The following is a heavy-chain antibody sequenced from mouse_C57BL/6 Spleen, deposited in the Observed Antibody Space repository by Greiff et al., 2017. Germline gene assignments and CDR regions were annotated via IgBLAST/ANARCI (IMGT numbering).Heavy chain of an antibody. CDR2: ISSGGSYT. V-gene: IGHV5-6*02. D-gene: IGHD2-5*01. J-gene: IGHJ1*03. CDR1: GFTFSSYG. CDR3: ARRDSNWYFDV. Sequence: DVKLVESGGDLVKPGGSLKLSCAASGFTFSSYGMSWVRQTPDKRLEWVATISSGGSYTYYPDSVKGRFTISRDNAKNTLYLQMSSLKSEDTAMYYCARRDSNWYFDVWGTGNTVTVSS.